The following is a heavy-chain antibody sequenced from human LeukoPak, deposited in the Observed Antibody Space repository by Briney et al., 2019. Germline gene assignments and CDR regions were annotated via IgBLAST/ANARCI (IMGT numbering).Heavy chain of an antibody. D-gene: IGHD2-21*02. Sequence: PGGSLRLSCVASGFRFNTYTMSWVRQAPGKGLEWVSGISATGRERHYTDSVKGRYTISRDNSESTLHLQMSSLRAEDTALYFCAKDHDNADYYYYFDSWGQGALVTVSS. J-gene: IGHJ4*02. CDR2: ISATGRER. V-gene: IGHV3-23*01. CDR1: GFRFNTYT. CDR3: AKDHDNADYYYYFDS.